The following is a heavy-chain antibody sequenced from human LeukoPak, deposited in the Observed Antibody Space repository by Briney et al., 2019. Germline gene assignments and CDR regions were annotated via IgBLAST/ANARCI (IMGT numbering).Heavy chain of an antibody. CDR3: AKAWRFWSGYAYMDV. D-gene: IGHD3-3*01. CDR1: GFTFSSYW. Sequence: PGGSLRLSCAASGFTFSSYWMHWVRQAPGKGLVWVSRINTDGSSTSYADSVKGRFTISRDNAKNTLYLQMNSLRAEDTAVYYCAKAWRFWSGYAYMDVWGKGTTVTVSS. V-gene: IGHV3-74*01. J-gene: IGHJ6*03. CDR2: INTDGSST.